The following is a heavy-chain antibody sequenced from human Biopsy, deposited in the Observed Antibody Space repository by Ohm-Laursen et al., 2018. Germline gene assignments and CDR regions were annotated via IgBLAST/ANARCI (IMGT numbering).Heavy chain of an antibody. CDR1: GYAVTEFS. CDR3: ARTVDTVVVTPSDH. J-gene: IGHJ4*02. CDR2: FAPENGKT. D-gene: IGHD5-18*01. V-gene: IGHV1-24*01. Sequence: ASVKVSCKVSGYAVTEFSMHWVRQAPGKGLEWVGGFAPENGKTIYAQKFRGRVTMTTDKPTSTAYVELRSLRSDDTAVYYCARTVDTVVVTPSDHWGQGTLVTVSS.